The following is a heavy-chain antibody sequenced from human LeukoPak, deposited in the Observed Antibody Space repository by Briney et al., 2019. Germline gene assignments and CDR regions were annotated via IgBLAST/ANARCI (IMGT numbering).Heavy chain of an antibody. CDR1: GGSISSYY. J-gene: IGHJ4*02. D-gene: IGHD6-13*01. Sequence: SETLSLTCTVSGGSISSYYWSWIRQPPGKGLEWIGYIYYSGSTNYNPSLKSRVTISVDTSKNQFSLKLSSVTAADTAVYYCARGAQQQLVLYFDYWGQGTLVTVSS. V-gene: IGHV4-59*01. CDR2: IYYSGST. CDR3: ARGAQQQLVLYFDY.